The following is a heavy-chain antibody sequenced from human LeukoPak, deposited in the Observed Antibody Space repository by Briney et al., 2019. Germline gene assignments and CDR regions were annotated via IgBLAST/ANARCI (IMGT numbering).Heavy chain of an antibody. CDR2: IRYDGSNK. Sequence: PGGSLRLSCAASGFTFSSYGMHWVRQAPGKGLEWVAFIRYDGSNKYYADSVKGRFTISRDNSKNTLYLQMNSLRAEDTAVYYCAKALYYYGSGSYYNRPFDYWGQGTLVTVSP. J-gene: IGHJ4*02. V-gene: IGHV3-30*02. D-gene: IGHD3-10*01. CDR1: GFTFSSYG. CDR3: AKALYYYGSGSYYNRPFDY.